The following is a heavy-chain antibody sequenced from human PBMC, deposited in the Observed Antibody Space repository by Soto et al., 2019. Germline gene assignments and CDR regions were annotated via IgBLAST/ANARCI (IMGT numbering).Heavy chain of an antibody. CDR3: ARSETIFGGLHTYHPAGY. J-gene: IGHJ4*02. Sequence: QVQLVQSGAEVKKPGSSVKVSCKASGGTFSSYAISWVRQAPGQGLEWMGGIIPIFGTANYAQKFQGRVTITADESTSTAYMELSSLRSEDTAVYYCARSETIFGGLHTYHPAGYWGQGTLVTVSS. D-gene: IGHD3-3*01. CDR1: GGTFSSYA. CDR2: IIPIFGTA. V-gene: IGHV1-69*01.